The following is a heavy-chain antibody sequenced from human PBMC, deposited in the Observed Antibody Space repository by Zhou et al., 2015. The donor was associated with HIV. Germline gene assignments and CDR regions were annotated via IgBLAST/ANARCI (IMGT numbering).Heavy chain of an antibody. Sequence: QVQLVQSGAEVQKPGSSVKVSCKASGGSFSSFAINWVRQAPGQGLEWMGLLIPVIGAPNYAQKFQGRVTITADESTSTAYMELSSLRSEDTAVYYCARARETSYCSSTSCPPGKAFDIWGQGTMVTVSS. CDR1: GGSFSSFA. CDR3: ARARETSYCSSTSCPPGKAFDI. CDR2: LIPVIGAP. V-gene: IGHV1-69*01. J-gene: IGHJ3*02. D-gene: IGHD2-2*01.